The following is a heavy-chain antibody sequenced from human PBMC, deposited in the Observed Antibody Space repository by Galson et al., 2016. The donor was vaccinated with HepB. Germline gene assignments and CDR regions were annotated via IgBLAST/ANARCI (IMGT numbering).Heavy chain of an antibody. D-gene: IGHD6-13*01. V-gene: IGHV3-33*01. CDR2: MWSDGSKK. CDR1: GFTFSSFD. J-gene: IGHJ6*02. Sequence: SLRLSCAASGFTFSSFDFHWVRQAPGKGLEWVTVMWSDGSKKYYVDSVKGRFTISRDNSKNKVYLQVNSLRAEDTAVYYCARDRGITAVNVMDVWGQGTTVIVTS. CDR3: ARDRGITAVNVMDV.